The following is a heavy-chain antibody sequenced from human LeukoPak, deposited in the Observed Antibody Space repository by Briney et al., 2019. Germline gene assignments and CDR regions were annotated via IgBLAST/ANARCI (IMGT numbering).Heavy chain of an antibody. CDR2: INPNSGGT. D-gene: IGHD3-10*01. V-gene: IGHV1-2*04. Sequence: ASVKVSCKASGYTFTGYYMHWVRQAPGQGLEWMGWINPNSGGTNYAQKFQGWVTMTRDTSISTAYMELSRLRSDDTAVYYCARDLSYYGSGSYFEIDYWGQGVLVTVSS. J-gene: IGHJ4*02. CDR3: ARDLSYYGSGSYFEIDY. CDR1: GYTFTGYY.